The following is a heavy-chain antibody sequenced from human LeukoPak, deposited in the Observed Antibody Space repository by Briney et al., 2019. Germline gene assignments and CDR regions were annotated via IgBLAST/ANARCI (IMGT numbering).Heavy chain of an antibody. CDR3: ATDRGWRTSGYYLYYFEY. D-gene: IGHD3-3*01. CDR1: GFTFSSYW. Sequence: GGSLRLSCAASGFTFSSYWMNWARQAPGKGLEWVASIKHDGSEKYYVDSVRGRFTISRDNTMNSLYPQMSSLRAEDTAVYYCATDRGWRTSGYYLYYFEYWGQGTLVTYSS. CDR2: IKHDGSEK. J-gene: IGHJ4*02. V-gene: IGHV3-7*01.